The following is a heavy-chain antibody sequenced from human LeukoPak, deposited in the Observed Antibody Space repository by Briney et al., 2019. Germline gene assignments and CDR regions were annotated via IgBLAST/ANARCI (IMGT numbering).Heavy chain of an antibody. V-gene: IGHV3-7*01. J-gene: IGHJ6*02. CDR1: GFTFSSYW. CDR3: ATLPPLRFLEKAPMDV. CDR2: IKQDGSEK. D-gene: IGHD3-3*01. Sequence: GGSLRLSCAASGFTFSSYWMSWVRQAPGKGLEWVANIKQDGSEKYYVDSVKGRFTISRDNAKNSLYLQMNSLRAEDTAVYYCATLPPLRFLEKAPMDVWGQGTTVTVSS.